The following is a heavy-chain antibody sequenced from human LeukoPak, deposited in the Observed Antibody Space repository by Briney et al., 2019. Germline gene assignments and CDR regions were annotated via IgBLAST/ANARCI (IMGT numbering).Heavy chain of an antibody. V-gene: IGHV1-18*01. CDR2: ISAYNGNT. J-gene: IGHJ4*02. CDR3: ARAVPGYYYDSSGYKLDY. D-gene: IGHD3-22*01. CDR1: GYTFTSYG. Sequence: ASVKVSCKASGYTFTSYGISWVRQAPGQGFEWMGWISAYNGNTNYAQKLQGRVTMTTDTSTSTAYMELRSLRSDDTAVYYCARAVPGYYYDSSGYKLDYWGQGTLVTVSS.